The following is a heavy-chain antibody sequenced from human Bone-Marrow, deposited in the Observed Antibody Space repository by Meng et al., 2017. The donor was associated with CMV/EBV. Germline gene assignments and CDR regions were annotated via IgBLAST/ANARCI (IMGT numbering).Heavy chain of an antibody. D-gene: IGHD1-26*01. Sequence: GESLKISCAASGFTFSSYAMHWVRQAPGKGLEWVAVISYDGSNKYYADSVKGRFTISRDNSKNTLYLQMNSLGAEDTAVYYCAKVPLVGAVRNYFDYWGQGTLVTVSS. V-gene: IGHV3-30*04. CDR2: ISYDGSNK. J-gene: IGHJ4*02. CDR3: AKVPLVGAVRNYFDY. CDR1: GFTFSSYA.